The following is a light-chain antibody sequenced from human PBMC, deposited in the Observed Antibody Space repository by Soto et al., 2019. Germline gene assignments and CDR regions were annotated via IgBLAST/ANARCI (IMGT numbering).Light chain of an antibody. CDR3: SSYTSSNTHV. CDR1: SSDIGGYNS. J-gene: IGLJ1*01. Sequence: ALTQPASVSGSPGQSITISCTGTSSDIGGYNSVSWYQQHPGKAPKLMIYEVSNRPSGVSNRFTGSKSGDTASLTISGLQAGDQADYYCSSYTSSNTHVFGTGTKLTVL. V-gene: IGLV2-14*01. CDR2: EVS.